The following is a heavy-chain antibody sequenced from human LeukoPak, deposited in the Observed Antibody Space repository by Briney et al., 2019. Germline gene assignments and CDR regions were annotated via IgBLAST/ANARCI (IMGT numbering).Heavy chain of an antibody. CDR1: GGSISSGDYY. J-gene: IGHJ4*02. CDR3: ARDGSKYAALDY. V-gene: IGHV4-30-4*08. Sequence: SETLSLTCTVSGGSISSGDYYWSWIRQPRGKGLWWIGYIYYSGSTYYNPSLKSRVTISVDTSKNQFSLKLTPMTAADMAVYYCARDGSKYAALDYWGQGTLVTVSS. D-gene: IGHD3-22*01. CDR2: IYYSGST.